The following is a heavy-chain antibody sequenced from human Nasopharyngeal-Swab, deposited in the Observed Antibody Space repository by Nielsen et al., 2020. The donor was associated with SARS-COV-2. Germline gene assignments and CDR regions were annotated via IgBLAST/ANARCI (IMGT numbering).Heavy chain of an antibody. CDR1: GFTFDTFG. J-gene: IGHJ4*02. D-gene: IGHD4-17*01. Sequence: GESLKISCAASGFTFDTFGMTWVRQDPGKGLEWVSRISGSGSVAYYADSVKGRFTISRDNSKNAVYLQMNSLRAEDSAVYYCAKGGVSVYGDSYYFDFWGQGTLVTVSS. CDR2: ISGSGSVA. CDR3: AKGGVSVYGDSYYFDF. V-gene: IGHV3-23*01.